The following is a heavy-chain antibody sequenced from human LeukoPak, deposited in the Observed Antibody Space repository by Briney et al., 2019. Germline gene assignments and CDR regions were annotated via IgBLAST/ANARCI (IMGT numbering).Heavy chain of an antibody. D-gene: IGHD6-19*01. J-gene: IGHJ6*02. CDR2: MNPNSGNT. CDR1: GYTFTSYG. V-gene: IGHV1-8*02. Sequence: PRASVKVSCKASGYTFTSYGISWVRQAPGQGLEWMGWMNPNSGNTGYAQKFQGRVTMTRNTSISTAYMELSSLRSEDTAVYYCARRVAGTYYYYYGMDVWGQGTTVTVSS. CDR3: ARRVAGTYYYYYGMDV.